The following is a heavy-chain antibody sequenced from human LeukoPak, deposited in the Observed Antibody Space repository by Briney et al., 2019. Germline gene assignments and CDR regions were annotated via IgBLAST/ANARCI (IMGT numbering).Heavy chain of an antibody. J-gene: IGHJ4*02. CDR3: ANGDGFDY. V-gene: IGHV3-7*01. Sequence: PGGSLRLSCATSGFTFSTYWMSWVRQAPGKGLEWGANIKQDGGERYDADSVKGRFTIFRDKAKNSLYLQMDSLRVEDTAVYYCANGDGFDYWGQGTLVIVSS. CDR1: GFTFSTYW. D-gene: IGHD5-24*01. CDR2: IKQDGGER.